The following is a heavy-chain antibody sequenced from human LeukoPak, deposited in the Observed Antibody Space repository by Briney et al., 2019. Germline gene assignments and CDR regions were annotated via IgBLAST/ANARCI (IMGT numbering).Heavy chain of an antibody. CDR3: AGGGSGYSSSWYNI. D-gene: IGHD6-13*01. CDR2: INHSGST. V-gene: IGHV4-34*01. Sequence: SETLSLTCAVYGGSFSGYYWSWIRQPPGKGLEWIGEINHSGSTNYNPSLKSRVTISVDTSKNQFSLKLSSVTAADTAVYYCAGGGSGYSSSWYNIWGQGTLVTVSS. CDR1: GGSFSGYY. J-gene: IGHJ4*02.